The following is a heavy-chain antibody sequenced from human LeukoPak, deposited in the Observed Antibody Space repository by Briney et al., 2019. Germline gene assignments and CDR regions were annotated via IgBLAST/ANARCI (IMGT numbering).Heavy chain of an antibody. V-gene: IGHV3-30*18. D-gene: IGHD2-15*01. CDR1: GFSFSSYG. CDR2: ISYDGSNK. CDR3: AKDGIVEAYCSGNSCSYNWFDP. Sequence: GRSLRLSCAASGFSFSSYGMHWVRQAPGKGLEWVAVISYDGSNKYYADSVKGRFTISRDNSKNTLYLQMNSLRAEDTAVYYCAKDGIVEAYCSGNSCSYNWFDPWGQGTLVTVSS. J-gene: IGHJ5*02.